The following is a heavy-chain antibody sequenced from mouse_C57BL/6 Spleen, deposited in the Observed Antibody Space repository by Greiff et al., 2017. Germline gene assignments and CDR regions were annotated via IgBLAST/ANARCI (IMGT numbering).Heavy chain of an antibody. CDR1: GFNIKDDY. CDR2: LDPENGDT. V-gene: IGHV14-4*01. Sequence: EVQLQQSGAELVRPGASVKLSCTASGFNIKDDYMHWVKQRPEQGLEWIGWLDPENGDTEYASKFQGKATITADTSSNTAYLQLSSLTSEDTAVYYCTPLLTTVPPCAYWGQGTLVTVSA. J-gene: IGHJ3*01. D-gene: IGHD1-1*01. CDR3: TPLLTTVPPCAY.